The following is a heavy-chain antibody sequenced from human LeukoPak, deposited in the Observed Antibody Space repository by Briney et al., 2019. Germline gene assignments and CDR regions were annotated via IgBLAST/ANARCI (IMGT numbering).Heavy chain of an antibody. CDR2: IYYSGST. V-gene: IGHV4-59*08. J-gene: IGHJ4*02. CDR1: GGSISSYY. Sequence: PSETPSLTCTVSGGSISSYYWSWIRQPPGKGLEWIGYIYYSGSTNYNPSLKSRVTISVDTFKNQFSLKLSSVTAADTAVYYCARHPGGSYSSFDYWGQGTLVTVSS. D-gene: IGHD1-26*01. CDR3: ARHPGGSYSSFDY.